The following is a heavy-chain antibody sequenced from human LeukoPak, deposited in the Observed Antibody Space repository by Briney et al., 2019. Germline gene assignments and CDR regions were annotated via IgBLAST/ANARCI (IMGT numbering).Heavy chain of an antibody. V-gene: IGHV4-59*01. CDR3: ARGRRTAVVTDFDY. J-gene: IGHJ4*02. CDR2: IHYSGSS. CDR1: GGSISSYY. D-gene: IGHD2-21*02. Sequence: ETLSLTCTVSGGSISSYYWTWIWQPPGKGLEWIGYIHYSGSSRSHPSLNSRVTMSVDTSKSQFSLKLTSVTAADTAVYYCARGRRTAVVTDFDYWGRGILVTVSS.